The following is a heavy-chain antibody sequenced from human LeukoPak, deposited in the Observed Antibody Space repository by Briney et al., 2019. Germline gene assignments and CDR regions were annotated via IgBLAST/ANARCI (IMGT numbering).Heavy chain of an antibody. CDR1: GYTFTGYF. J-gene: IGHJ4*02. CDR2: INPNSGGT. V-gene: IGHV1-2*02. Sequence: ASVKVSCKASGYTFTGYFMHWVRQAARQGLEWMGWINPNSGGTNYAQKFQGRVTMARDTSISTAYMELSRLRSDDTAVYYCARALPAAGPTFDYWGQGTLVTVSS. D-gene: IGHD6-13*01. CDR3: ARALPAAGPTFDY.